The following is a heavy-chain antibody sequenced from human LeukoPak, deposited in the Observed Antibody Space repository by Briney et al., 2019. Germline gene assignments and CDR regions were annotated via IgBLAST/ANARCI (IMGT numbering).Heavy chain of an antibody. CDR3: AFGASNWDQFDY. CDR1: GYRFTSHW. CDR2: IYPGDSDT. Sequence: GESLKISCKASGYRFTSHWIAWVRQMPGKGLEWMGIIYPGDSDTRYSPSFQGQVTISADASINTAYLRWSSLEASDTAMYFCAFGASNWDQFDYWGQGTLVTVSS. J-gene: IGHJ4*02. D-gene: IGHD7-27*01. V-gene: IGHV5-51*01.